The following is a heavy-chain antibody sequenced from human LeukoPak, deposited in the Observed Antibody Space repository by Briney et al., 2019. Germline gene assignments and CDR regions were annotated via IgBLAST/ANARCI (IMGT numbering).Heavy chain of an antibody. V-gene: IGHV3-7*02. CDR2: IKQDGSEK. J-gene: IGHJ3*02. CDR1: GFTFSSYW. D-gene: IGHD3-22*01. Sequence: PGGSLRLSCAASGFTFSSYWMSWVRQAPGKGLEWVANIKQDGSEKYYVDSVKGRFTISRDNAKNSLYLQMNSLRAEDTAVYYCARGLQIVVVITTDEQDAFDIWGQGTMVTVSS. CDR3: ARGLQIVVVITTDEQDAFDI.